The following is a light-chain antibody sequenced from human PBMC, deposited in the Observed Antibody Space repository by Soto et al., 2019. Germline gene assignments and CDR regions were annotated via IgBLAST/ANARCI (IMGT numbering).Light chain of an antibody. CDR3: QQYYSNALT. J-gene: IGKJ4*01. V-gene: IGKV4-1*01. CDR1: QSVLYSSNNKNY. Sequence: DIVMTQPPDSLAVSLGERATINCKSSQSVLYSSNNKNYLAWYQQKPGQPPKLLIYWASTRESGVPDRFSGSGSGTDFTLTISSLQAEDVAVYYCQQYYSNALTFGGGTKVEIK. CDR2: WAS.